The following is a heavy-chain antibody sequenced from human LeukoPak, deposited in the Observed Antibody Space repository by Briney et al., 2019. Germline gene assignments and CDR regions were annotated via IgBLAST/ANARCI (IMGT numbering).Heavy chain of an antibody. CDR1: GGSISSSTYY. V-gene: IGHV4-39*07. CDR2: IYYSGTT. Sequence: SGTLSLTCTVSGGSISSSTYYWAWVRQPPGKGLEWIASIYYSGTTYYNPSLKSRVTISLDTSRNQFSLKLSSVTAADTAVYYCARVRNDDYGGNGIHPPAFFDYWGQGTLVTVSS. J-gene: IGHJ4*02. D-gene: IGHD4-23*01. CDR3: ARVRNDDYGGNGIHPPAFFDY.